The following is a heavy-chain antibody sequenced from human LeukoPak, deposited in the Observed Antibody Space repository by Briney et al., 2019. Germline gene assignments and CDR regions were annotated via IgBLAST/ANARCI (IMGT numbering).Heavy chain of an antibody. Sequence: GGSLRLSCAASGFSVSNNYMSWVRQAPGKGLEWVSVIYSGGSTFYADSVKGRFTISRDNSKNTLYLQMNSLRTEDAAVYYCASDSYSPEYFQHWGQGTLVTVSS. J-gene: IGHJ1*01. D-gene: IGHD2-15*01. CDR3: ASDSYSPEYFQH. CDR2: IYSGGST. CDR1: GFSVSNNY. V-gene: IGHV3-66*01.